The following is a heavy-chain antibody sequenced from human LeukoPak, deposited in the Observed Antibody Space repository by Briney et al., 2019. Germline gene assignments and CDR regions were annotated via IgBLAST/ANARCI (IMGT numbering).Heavy chain of an antibody. Sequence: GGSLRLSCAASGFTFSNAWMSWVRQAPGKGLEWVSYISSTSSTIYYADSVKGRFTVSRDNAKNSLYLQMNSLRDDDTAVYYCARDLISGHYTFDYWGQGTLVTVSS. CDR2: ISSTSSTI. D-gene: IGHD1-26*01. CDR1: GFTFSNAW. CDR3: ARDLISGHYTFDY. V-gene: IGHV3-48*02. J-gene: IGHJ4*02.